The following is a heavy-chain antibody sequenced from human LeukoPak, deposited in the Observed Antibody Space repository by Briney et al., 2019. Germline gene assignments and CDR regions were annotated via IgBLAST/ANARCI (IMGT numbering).Heavy chain of an antibody. CDR1: GFPFSTYT. Sequence: GGSLRLSCAASGFPFSTYTMNWVRQAPGKGLEWVSSISSSSSYIYYADSMKGRFTISRDNAKNSLFLQMNNLRTEDTAVYYCARDRRYFDTGGLGGPDYWGQGTLITVSS. V-gene: IGHV3-21*01. CDR3: ARDRRYFDTGGLGGPDY. D-gene: IGHD2-8*02. CDR2: ISSSSSYI. J-gene: IGHJ4*02.